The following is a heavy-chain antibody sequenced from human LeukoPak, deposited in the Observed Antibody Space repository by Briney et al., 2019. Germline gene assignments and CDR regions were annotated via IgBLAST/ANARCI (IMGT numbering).Heavy chain of an antibody. CDR1: GFTFSSYW. CDR3: ARVDYDILTGYYDAGDNWFDP. D-gene: IGHD3-9*01. CDR2: INSDGSST. J-gene: IGHJ5*02. Sequence: GGSLRLSCAASGFTFSSYWMHWVRQAPGKGLVWVSRINSDGSSTSYADSVKGRFTISRDNAKNTLYLQMNSLRAEDTAVYYCARVDYDILTGYYDAGDNWFDPWGQGTLVTVSS. V-gene: IGHV3-74*01.